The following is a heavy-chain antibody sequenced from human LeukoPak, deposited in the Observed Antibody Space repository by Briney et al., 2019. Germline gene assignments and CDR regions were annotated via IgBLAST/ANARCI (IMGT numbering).Heavy chain of an antibody. J-gene: IGHJ3*02. CDR1: GYIFTGYY. CDR3: ARATREIRYFDWSDAFEI. Sequence: ASVKVSCKASGYIFTGYYMHWVRQAPGQGLEWMGWIKPYNGETKYAQKFQGRLTLTRDTSISTAYMELSRLRSDDTAVYYCARATREIRYFDWSDAFEIWGQGTMVTVSS. D-gene: IGHD3-9*01. CDR2: IKPYNGET. V-gene: IGHV1-2*02.